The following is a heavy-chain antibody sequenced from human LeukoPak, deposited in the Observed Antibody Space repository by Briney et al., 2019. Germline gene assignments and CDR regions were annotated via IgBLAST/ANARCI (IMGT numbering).Heavy chain of an antibody. J-gene: IGHJ3*02. CDR2: ISSRSSTI. V-gene: IGHV3-48*02. CDR1: GFTFSTYS. D-gene: IGHD2-21*01. CDR3: AGSDLWGDAFDI. Sequence: PGGSLRLSCAASGFTFSTYSMNWVRQAPGKGLEWASYISSRSSTIYYADYVKGSFTISRDNAKNSLYLQMNSLRDEDTAVYYCAGSDLWGDAFDIWGQGTMVTVSS.